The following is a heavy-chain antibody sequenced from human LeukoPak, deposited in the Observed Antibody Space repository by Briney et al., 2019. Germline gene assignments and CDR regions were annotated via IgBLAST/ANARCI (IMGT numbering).Heavy chain of an antibody. CDR2: ISGSGGST. J-gene: IGHJ4*02. D-gene: IGHD6-19*01. CDR3: AKEGGAAAVAGLFDC. V-gene: IGHV3-23*01. CDR1: GFTFSSYA. Sequence: GGSLRLSCAASGFTFSSYAMSWVRQAPGKGLEWVSAISGSGGSTYYADSVKGRFTISRDNSKNTVYLQVNSLRAKDTAVYYCAKEGGAAAVAGLFDCWGQGTLVTVSS.